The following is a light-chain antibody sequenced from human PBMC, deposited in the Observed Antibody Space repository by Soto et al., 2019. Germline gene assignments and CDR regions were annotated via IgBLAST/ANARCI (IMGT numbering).Light chain of an antibody. CDR3: QQRSNWPPGVT. J-gene: IGKJ4*01. V-gene: IGKV3-11*01. Sequence: EIVLTQSPATLSLSPAERATLSCTASQSVSSYLAWYQQKPGQAPRLLIYDASNRATLVPARFSGSGSGTVFTLTISSLESEDFAVYYCQQRSNWPPGVTFGGGTKVEIK. CDR2: DAS. CDR1: QSVSSY.